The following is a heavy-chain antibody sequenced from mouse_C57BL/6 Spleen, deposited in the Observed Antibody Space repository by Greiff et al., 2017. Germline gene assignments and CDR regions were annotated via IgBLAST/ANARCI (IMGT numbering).Heavy chain of an antibody. V-gene: IGHV1-58*01. CDR3: AYSNYEYFDV. CDR1: GYTFTSYG. CDR2: IYIGNGYT. J-gene: IGHJ1*03. Sequence: EVQLHQSGAELVRPGSSVKLSCKPSGYTFTSYGINWVKQRPGQGLEWIGYIYIGNGYTEYNEKFKGKATLSSDTSSSTAYMQLSSRTSEDSAIYCGAYSNYEYFDVWGTGTTVTVSS. D-gene: IGHD2-5*01.